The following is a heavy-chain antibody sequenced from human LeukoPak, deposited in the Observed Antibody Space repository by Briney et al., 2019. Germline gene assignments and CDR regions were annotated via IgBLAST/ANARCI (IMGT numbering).Heavy chain of an antibody. CDR3: AKDNLSAYDFWSGYYPNWFDP. V-gene: IGHV3-23*01. Sequence: PGGSLRLSCAASGLTFSSYAMSWVRQAPGKGLEWVSAISGSGGSTYYADSVKGRFTISRDNSKNTLYLQMNSLRAEDTAVYYCAKDNLSAYDFWSGYYPNWFDPWGQGTLVTVSS. D-gene: IGHD3-3*01. CDR1: GLTFSSYA. J-gene: IGHJ5*02. CDR2: ISGSGGST.